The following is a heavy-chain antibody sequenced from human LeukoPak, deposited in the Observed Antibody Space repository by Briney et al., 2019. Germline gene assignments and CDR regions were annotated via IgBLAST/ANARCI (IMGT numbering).Heavy chain of an antibody. CDR1: GFTFSSYS. CDR3: AKGDDILTGDFDY. V-gene: IGHV3-23*01. J-gene: IGHJ4*02. CDR2: ISSSGGSA. Sequence: PGGSLRLSCVGSGFTFSSYSMSWVRQAPGKGLEWVSGISSSGGSAYYADSVKGRFTISRDNSKNTLYLQMDSLRAEDTAVYYCAKGDDILTGDFDYWGQGTLVTVSS. D-gene: IGHD3-9*01.